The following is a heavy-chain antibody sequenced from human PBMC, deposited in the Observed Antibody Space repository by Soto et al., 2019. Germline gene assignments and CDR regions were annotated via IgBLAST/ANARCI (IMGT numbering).Heavy chain of an antibody. D-gene: IGHD1-20*01. CDR2: IIPIFGTA. J-gene: IGHJ5*02. CDR3: ARWDYITGTLYNWFDT. V-gene: IGHV1-69*13. Sequence: GASVKVSCKASGGTFSSYAISWVRQAPGQGLEWMGGIIPIFGTANYAQKFQGRVTITADESTSTAYMELSSLRSEDTAVYYCARWDYITGTLYNWFDTWGQGTLVTVSS. CDR1: GGTFSSYA.